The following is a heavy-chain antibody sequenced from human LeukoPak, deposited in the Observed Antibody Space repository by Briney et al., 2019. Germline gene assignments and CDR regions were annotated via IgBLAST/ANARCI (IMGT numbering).Heavy chain of an antibody. J-gene: IGHJ4*02. CDR2: INAGNGNT. D-gene: IGHD6-19*01. CDR1: GYTFTSYA. V-gene: IGHV1-3*03. Sequence: ASVKDSCKASGYTFTSYAMHSVRQAPGQRLEGMGWINAGNGNTKYSQEFQGRVTITRDTSASAVYMELSSLRSDDMAVYYCARVVRYSSGPLTDLLPYYFDYWGQGTLVTVSS. CDR3: ARVVRYSSGPLTDLLPYYFDY.